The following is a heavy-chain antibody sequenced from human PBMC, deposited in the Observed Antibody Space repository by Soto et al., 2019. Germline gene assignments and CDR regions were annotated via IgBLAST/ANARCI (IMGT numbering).Heavy chain of an antibody. V-gene: IGHV3-23*01. CDR3: AKELRTSVAPTSFDF. CDR1: GFSFSTYA. CDR2: ISSSGGNT. D-gene: IGHD2-2*01. Sequence: EVQLLESGGGLVQPGGSLRLSCEASGFSFSTYAISWVRQAPGKGLEWVSGISSSGGNTYCSDSVKGRFTIARDNSRDKLFLQMDRLSAEYTALSFCAKELRTSVAPTSFDFCGQGNVVTVSS. J-gene: IGHJ4*02.